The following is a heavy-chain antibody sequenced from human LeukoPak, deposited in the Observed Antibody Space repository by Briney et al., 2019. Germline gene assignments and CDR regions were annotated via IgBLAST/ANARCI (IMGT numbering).Heavy chain of an antibody. D-gene: IGHD5-24*01. CDR1: GFIVSNYY. Sequence: GGSLRLSCAASGFIVSNYYMNWVRQAPGKGLECVSVIYNGGATYYADSVKGRFTISRDNSKNTLYLQMNSLRAEDTAVYYCASARDGYLDYWGQGTLVTVSS. CDR3: ASARDGYLDY. J-gene: IGHJ4*02. CDR2: IYNGGAT. V-gene: IGHV3-53*01.